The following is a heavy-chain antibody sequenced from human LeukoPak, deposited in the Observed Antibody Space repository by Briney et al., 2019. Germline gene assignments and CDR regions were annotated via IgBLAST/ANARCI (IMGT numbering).Heavy chain of an antibody. Sequence: GASVKVSCKASGGTFSSYAISWVRQTPGQGLEWMGGIIPIFGTANYAQKFQGRVTITTDESTSTTYMELSSLRSEDTAVYYCASSAVTYCMDVWGKGTTVTVSS. CDR2: IIPIFGTA. D-gene: IGHD4-17*01. CDR3: ASSAVTYCMDV. J-gene: IGHJ6*03. V-gene: IGHV1-69*05. CDR1: GGTFSSYA.